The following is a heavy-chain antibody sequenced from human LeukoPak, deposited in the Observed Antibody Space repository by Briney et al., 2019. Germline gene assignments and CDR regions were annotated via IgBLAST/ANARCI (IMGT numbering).Heavy chain of an antibody. Sequence: ASVKVSCKASGYTFTGYYMHWVRQAPGQGLEWMGWINPNSGGTNYAQKFQGWVTMTRDTSIGTAYMELSRLRSDDTAVYYCARDLGVGYSSGWYGNNWFDPWGQGTLVTVSS. CDR1: GYTFTGYY. CDR3: ARDLGVGYSSGWYGNNWFDP. J-gene: IGHJ5*02. V-gene: IGHV1-2*04. D-gene: IGHD6-19*01. CDR2: INPNSGGT.